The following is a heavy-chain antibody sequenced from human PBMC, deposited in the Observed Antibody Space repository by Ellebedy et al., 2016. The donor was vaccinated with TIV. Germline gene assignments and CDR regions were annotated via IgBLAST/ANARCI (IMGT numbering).Heavy chain of an antibody. J-gene: IGHJ5*02. V-gene: IGHV1-3*01. CDR2: INDGNGNT. CDR1: GYTFTTYA. Sequence: AASVKVSCKASGYTFTTYAMHWVRQAPGQRLEWMGWINDGNGNTKYSPKFQGRVTITRDTSASTAYMELSSLRSEDTAVYYCERLSRGYDSSGYNWFDPWGQGTLVTVSS. D-gene: IGHD3-22*01. CDR3: ERLSRGYDSSGYNWFDP.